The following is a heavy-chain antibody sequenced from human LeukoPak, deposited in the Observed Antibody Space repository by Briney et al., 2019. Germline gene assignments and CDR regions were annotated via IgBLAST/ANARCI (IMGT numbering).Heavy chain of an antibody. J-gene: IGHJ4*02. Sequence: ASVKVSCKASGYTFTGYYLHWVRQAPGQGLEWMGWINPNSGGTNYAQKFQGRFTMTRDTSISTAYMELSRLTSDDTAVYYCARDGDSSGWYAFFPMWGQGTLVTVSS. CDR3: ARDGDSSGWYAFFPM. CDR2: INPNSGGT. D-gene: IGHD6-19*01. V-gene: IGHV1-2*02. CDR1: GYTFTGYY.